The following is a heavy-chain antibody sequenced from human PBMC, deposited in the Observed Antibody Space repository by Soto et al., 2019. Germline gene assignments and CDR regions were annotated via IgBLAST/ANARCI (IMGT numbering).Heavy chain of an antibody. V-gene: IGHV3-30*19. CDR3: ARGWVPLSGVFGY. CDR2: ISYDGSNK. Sequence: QVQLVESGGGVVQPGRSLRLSCAASGFAFNSYGIHWVRQAPGKGLEWVALISYDGSNKYYGDSVKGRFTISRDNSKNTLFLQMNSLRAEDTAMYYCARGWVPLSGVFGYWGQGTLVTVSS. CDR1: GFAFNSYG. J-gene: IGHJ4*02. D-gene: IGHD2-15*01.